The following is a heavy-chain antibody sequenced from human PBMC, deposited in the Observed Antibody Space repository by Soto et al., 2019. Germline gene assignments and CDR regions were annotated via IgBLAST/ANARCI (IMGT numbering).Heavy chain of an antibody. V-gene: IGHV1-69*06. CDR3: VSNIAVAGTTGDY. J-gene: IGHJ4*02. D-gene: IGHD6-19*01. CDR1: GGTFSSYA. CDR2: IIPIFGTA. Sequence: GASVKVSCKASGGTFSSYAISWVRQAPGQGLEWMGRIIPIFGTANYAQKFQGRVTITADKSTSTAYMELSSLRSEDTAVYYCVSNIAVAGTTGDYWGQGTLVTVSS.